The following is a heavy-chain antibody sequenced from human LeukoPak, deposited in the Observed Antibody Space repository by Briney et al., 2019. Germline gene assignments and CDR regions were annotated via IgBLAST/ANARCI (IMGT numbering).Heavy chain of an antibody. Sequence: GGSLRLSCAASGLTFSIYWMSWVRQAPGKGLEWVANIKQDGSEKYYVDSVKGRFTISRDNAKNSLYLQMNSLRAEDTAVYYCARQSGSADYWGQGTLVTVSS. J-gene: IGHJ4*02. D-gene: IGHD1-26*01. CDR1: GLTFSIYW. CDR3: ARQSGSADY. CDR2: IKQDGSEK. V-gene: IGHV3-7*01.